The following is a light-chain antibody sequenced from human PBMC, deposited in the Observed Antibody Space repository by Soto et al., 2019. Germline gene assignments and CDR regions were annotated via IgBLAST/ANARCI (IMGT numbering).Light chain of an antibody. V-gene: IGKV3-15*01. CDR3: QQYNNWPPHT. CDR2: GAS. J-gene: IGKJ2*01. Sequence: EIVMTQSPATLSVSPGERATLSCRASQSVSSNLAWYQQKPGQAPRLLIYGASTRATGIPARFSGSGSGTEFTLTISSLQSEEFAFYYCQQYNNWPPHTVGQGTKLEIK. CDR1: QSVSSN.